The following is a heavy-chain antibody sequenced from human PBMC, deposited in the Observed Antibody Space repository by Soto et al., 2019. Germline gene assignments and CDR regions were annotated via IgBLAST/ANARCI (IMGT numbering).Heavy chain of an antibody. Sequence: QVQLVQSGAEVKKPGASVKVSCKASGYTFTGYYMHWVRQAPGQGLEWVGWINPNSGGTNYAQKFQGWVTMTRDTSISTAYMELSRLRSDDTAVYYCARARVDVAGELYYYYYGMDVWGQGTTVTVSS. J-gene: IGHJ6*02. D-gene: IGHD6-19*01. CDR2: INPNSGGT. V-gene: IGHV1-2*04. CDR3: ARARVDVAGELYYYYYGMDV. CDR1: GYTFTGYY.